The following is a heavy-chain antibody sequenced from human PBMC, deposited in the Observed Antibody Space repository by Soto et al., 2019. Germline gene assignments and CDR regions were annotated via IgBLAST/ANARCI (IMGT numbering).Heavy chain of an antibody. CDR3: ARGDRSSRSSFDY. J-gene: IGHJ4*02. V-gene: IGHV4-31*03. CDR2: IYYSGST. CDR1: GGSISSGGYY. D-gene: IGHD2-2*01. Sequence: SETLSLTCTVSGGSISSGGYYWSWIRQHPGKGLEWIGYIYYSGSTYYNPSLKSRVTISVDTSKNQFSLKLSSVTAADTAVYYCARGDRSSRSSFDYWGQGTLVTVSS.